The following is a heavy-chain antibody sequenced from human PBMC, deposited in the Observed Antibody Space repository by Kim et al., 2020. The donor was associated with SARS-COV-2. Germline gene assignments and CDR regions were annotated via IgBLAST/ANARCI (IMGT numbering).Heavy chain of an antibody. CDR1: GGSISSSSYY. J-gene: IGHJ4*02. CDR2: IYYSGST. CDR3: ARLMRRVKPEFDY. V-gene: IGHV4-39*01. Sequence: SETLSLTCTVSGGSISSSSYYWGWIRQPPGKGLEWIGSIYYSGSTYYNPSLKSRVTISVDTSKNQFSLKLSSVTAADTAVYYCARLMRRVKPEFDYWGQGTLVTVSS. D-gene: IGHD2-8*01.